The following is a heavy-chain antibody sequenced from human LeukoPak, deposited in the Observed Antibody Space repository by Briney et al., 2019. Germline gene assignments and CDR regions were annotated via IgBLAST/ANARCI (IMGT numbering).Heavy chain of an antibody. D-gene: IGHD5-24*01. CDR2: IHTGGST. CDR3: AREGKWLQLRYFDY. J-gene: IGHJ4*02. V-gene: IGHV3-53*01. Sequence: SGGSQRLSCAASGFTVSSNYMSWVRQAPGKGLEWVSVIHTGGSTYYADSVKGRFTISRDTSNNTLYLQMNSLRADDTAVYYCAREGKWLQLRYFDYWGQGTLVTVSS. CDR1: GFTVSSNY.